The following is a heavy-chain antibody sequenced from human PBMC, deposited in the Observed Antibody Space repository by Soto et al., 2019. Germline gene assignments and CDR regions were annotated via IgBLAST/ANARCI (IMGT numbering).Heavy chain of an antibody. CDR2: IYPDDSDT. CDR1: GFSFTSHW. CDR3: ARSPRSSPYFDV. V-gene: IGHV5-51*01. J-gene: IGHJ4*02. Sequence: AESLKISCQTSGFSFTSHWIGWVRQMPGKGLEWMGIIYPDDSDTRYSPSFHGQVTISADKSIKTAYLQWSSLEASDTAFYFCARSPRSSPYFDVWGQGALVIVSS. D-gene: IGHD6-13*01.